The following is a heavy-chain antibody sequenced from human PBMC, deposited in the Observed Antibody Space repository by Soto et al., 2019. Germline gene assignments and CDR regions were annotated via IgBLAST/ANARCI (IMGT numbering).Heavy chain of an antibody. CDR1: GFIFNKAW. V-gene: IGHV3-15*07. Sequence: PGGSLRLSCAASGFIFNKAWMNWVRQAPGRGLEWVGRIKSKADGGTTDYAAPVEGRFTISRDDSKNTLYLQVNSLKTEDTAVYYCTTGYCSSTSCSTYYLDWWGQGTLVTVSS. CDR2: IKSKADGGTT. CDR3: TTGYCSSTSCSTYYLDW. D-gene: IGHD2-2*02. J-gene: IGHJ4*02.